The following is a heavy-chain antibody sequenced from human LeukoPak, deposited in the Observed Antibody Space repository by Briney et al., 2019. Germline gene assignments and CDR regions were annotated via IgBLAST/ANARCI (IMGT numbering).Heavy chain of an antibody. Sequence: GASVKVSCKASGYTFTSYDINWVRQATGQGLEWMGWMNPNSGNTGYAQKFQGRVTMTRNTSISTAYMELSSLRSEDTAVYYCARFAAAGRPFDYWGQGTLVTVSS. CDR3: ARFAAAGRPFDY. CDR1: GYTFTSYD. D-gene: IGHD6-13*01. J-gene: IGHJ4*02. CDR2: MNPNSGNT. V-gene: IGHV1-8*01.